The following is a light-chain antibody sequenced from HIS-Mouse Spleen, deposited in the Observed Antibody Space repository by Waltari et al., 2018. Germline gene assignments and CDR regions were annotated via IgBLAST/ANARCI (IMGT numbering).Light chain of an antibody. CDR2: DAS. CDR3: QQRSNCVT. CDR1: QSVSSN. J-gene: IGKJ4*01. V-gene: IGKV3-11*01. Sequence: EIVMTQSPATLSVSPGERATLSCRASQSVSSNLAWYQQKPGQAPRLLIYDASNRATGIPARFSGRGSGTDFTLTISSLEPEDFAVYYCQQRSNCVTFGGGTKVEIK.